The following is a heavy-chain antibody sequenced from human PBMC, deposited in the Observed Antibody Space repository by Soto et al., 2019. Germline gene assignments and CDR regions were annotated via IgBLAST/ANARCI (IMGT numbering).Heavy chain of an antibody. V-gene: IGHV4-39*01. CDR1: GCSISSSSYY. CDR2: IYYSGST. J-gene: IGHJ6*02. Sequence: SETLSLTCTVSGCSISSSSYYWGWIRQPPGKGLEWIGSIYYSGSTYYNPSLKSRVTISVDTSKNQFSLKLSSVTAADTAVYYCARLSYYYYAMDVWGLGTTVTVSS. CDR3: ARLSYYYYAMDV.